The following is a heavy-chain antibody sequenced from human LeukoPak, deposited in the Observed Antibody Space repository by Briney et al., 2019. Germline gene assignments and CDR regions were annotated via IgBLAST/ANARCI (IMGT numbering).Heavy chain of an antibody. J-gene: IGHJ4*02. V-gene: IGHV3-7*01. D-gene: IGHD5-24*01. Sequence: GGSLRLSCAASGFTFSSYWMSWVRQAPGKGLEWVANIKQDGSEKYYVDSVKGRFTISRDNAKNSLYLQMNSLRAEDTAVYYCVHLGDGYNLGYWGQGTLVTVSS. CDR1: GFTFSSYW. CDR3: VHLGDGYNLGY. CDR2: IKQDGSEK.